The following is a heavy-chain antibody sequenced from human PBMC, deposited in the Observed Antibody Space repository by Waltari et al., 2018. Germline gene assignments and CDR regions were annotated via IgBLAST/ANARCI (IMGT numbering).Heavy chain of an antibody. J-gene: IGHJ4*02. D-gene: IGHD3-3*01. V-gene: IGHV2-5*01. CDR2: IYWNDDK. Sequence: QITLKESGPTLVKPTQTLTLTCTFSGFSLSTSGVGVGWIRQPPGKALEWLALIYWNDDKRYSPSLKSRLTITKDTSKNQVALTMTNMDPVDTATYYCARKGGNTIFGVVTSYYFDYWGQGTLVTVSS. CDR1: GFSLSTSGVG. CDR3: ARKGGNTIFGVVTSYYFDY.